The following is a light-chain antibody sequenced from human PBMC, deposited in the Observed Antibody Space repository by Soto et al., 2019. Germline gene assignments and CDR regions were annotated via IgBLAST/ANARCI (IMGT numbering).Light chain of an antibody. J-gene: IGLJ2*01. CDR2: DVS. Sequence: QSALTQPASVSGSPGQSITISCTGTSSDIGGYNYVSWYQQHPGKAPKLMIYDVSNRPSGDSNRFSGSKSGNTASLTISGLQSEDDGDYYCSSQAGSSTQVFGGGTKLAVL. CDR1: SSDIGGYNY. V-gene: IGLV2-14*01. CDR3: SSQAGSSTQV.